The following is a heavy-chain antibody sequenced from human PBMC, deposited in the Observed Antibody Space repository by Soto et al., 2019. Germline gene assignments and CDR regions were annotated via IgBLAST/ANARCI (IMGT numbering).Heavy chain of an antibody. Sequence: EVQLLESGGDLVQPGGSLRLYCAASGFTFSSSAMSWVRQAQGKGLEWVSAISGSGDSPYYADSVKGRFTISRDNSKNALYRQMTSLRAEDTAVYYCAKVRYCSWASCGYFDYWGQGTLVTVSS. D-gene: IGHD2-15*01. J-gene: IGHJ4*02. CDR2: ISGSGDSP. V-gene: IGHV3-23*01. CDR1: GFTFSSSA. CDR3: AKVRYCSWASCGYFDY.